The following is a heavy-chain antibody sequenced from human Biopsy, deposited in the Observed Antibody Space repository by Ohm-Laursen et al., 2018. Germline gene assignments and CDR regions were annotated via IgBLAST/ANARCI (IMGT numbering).Heavy chain of an antibody. V-gene: IGHV4-39*01. CDR1: GGPISDSTYH. D-gene: IGHD3-3*01. CDR2: IYYSGNT. J-gene: IGHJ4*02. CDR3: ARQVDFWSGYVDY. Sequence: SDTLSLTCTVSGGPISDSTYHWGWIRQSPGKGLEWIGSIYYSGNTDYSPSLKSRVTISVDTSNNQFSLKLRSVTAADTAVYYCARQVDFWSGYVDYWGQGTLVAVSS.